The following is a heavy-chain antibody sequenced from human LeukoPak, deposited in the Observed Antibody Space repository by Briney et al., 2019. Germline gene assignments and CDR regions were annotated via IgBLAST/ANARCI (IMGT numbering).Heavy chain of an antibody. CDR2: ISYDGSNK. CDR3: AKEGGYDILPAYYRSYHFFDS. D-gene: IGHD3-9*01. Sequence: GGSLRLSCAASGFTFSSYGMHWVRQAPGKGLEWVAVISYDGSNKYYEDSVKGRFTISRDNSKNTLYLQMNSLRAEDTALYYCAKEGGYDILPAYYRSYHFFDSWGQGALATVSS. V-gene: IGHV3-30*18. CDR1: GFTFSSYG. J-gene: IGHJ4*02.